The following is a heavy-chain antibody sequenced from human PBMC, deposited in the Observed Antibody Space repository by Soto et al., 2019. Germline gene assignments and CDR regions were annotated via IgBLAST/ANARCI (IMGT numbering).Heavy chain of an antibody. J-gene: IGHJ3*02. Sequence: GASVKVSCKASGYTFTSYAMHWVRQAPGQRLEWMGWINAGNGNTKYSQKFQGRVTITRDTSASTAYMELSSLRSEDTAVYYCARDFFPIVVVTAIADDAFDIWGQGTMVTVSS. V-gene: IGHV1-3*01. CDR3: ARDFFPIVVVTAIADDAFDI. CDR2: INAGNGNT. D-gene: IGHD2-21*02. CDR1: GYTFTSYA.